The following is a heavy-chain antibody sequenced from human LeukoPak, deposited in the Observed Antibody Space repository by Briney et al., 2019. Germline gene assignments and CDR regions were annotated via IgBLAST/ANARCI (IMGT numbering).Heavy chain of an antibody. D-gene: IGHD2-2*02. V-gene: IGHV4-34*01. CDR2: INDSGST. J-gene: IGHJ5*02. Sequence: PSETLSLTCAVYGGSFSGFYWNWIRQPPGKGLEWIGEINDSGSTNYNPSLKSRVTISVDTSKNQFSLKLSSVTAADTAVYYCARSAVGCSNTSCYTRWFDPWGQGTLVTVSS. CDR1: GGSFSGFY. CDR3: ARSAVGCSNTSCYTRWFDP.